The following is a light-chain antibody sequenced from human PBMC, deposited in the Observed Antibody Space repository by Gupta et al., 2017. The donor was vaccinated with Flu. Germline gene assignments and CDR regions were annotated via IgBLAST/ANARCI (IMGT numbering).Light chain of an antibody. CDR2: DAS. CDR1: QSVSSY. Sequence: EIVLTQSPATLSLSPGERATLSCSASQSVSSYLAWYQQKPGQAPRLLIYDASNRATGIPARFSGSGSGTDFTLTISILDPEDFAVYYCQQRSNCPWTFGQGTKVEIK. CDR3: QQRSNCPWT. V-gene: IGKV3-11*01. J-gene: IGKJ1*01.